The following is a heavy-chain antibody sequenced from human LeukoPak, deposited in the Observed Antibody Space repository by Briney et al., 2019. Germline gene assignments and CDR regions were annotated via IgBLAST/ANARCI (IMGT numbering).Heavy chain of an antibody. CDR2: INPNSGVT. CDR1: GYTFSGFY. D-gene: IGHD1-7*01. V-gene: IGHV1-2*02. J-gene: IGHJ4*02. Sequence: GASVKVSCKASGYTFSGFYMNWLRQAPGPGPERMGWINPNSGVTNYAQKFQGRVTMTRDTSITTAYMELSRLTSDDTAVYYCARDEFESTNYHFDYWGQGTRVTVSS. CDR3: ARDEFESTNYHFDY.